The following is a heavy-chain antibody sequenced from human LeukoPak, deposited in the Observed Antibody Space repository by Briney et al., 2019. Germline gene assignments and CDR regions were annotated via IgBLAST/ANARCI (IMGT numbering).Heavy chain of an antibody. J-gene: IGHJ5*02. CDR1: GFTFSSYG. Sequence: PGGSLRLSCAASGFTFSSYGMSWVRQAPGKGLGWVSGIRSSGDSTYYADSVKGRFTISRDNSKNTLYLQMNSLRAEDTAVYYCAKGGPWFDPWGQGTLVTVSS. V-gene: IGHV3-23*01. CDR2: IRSSGDST. CDR3: AKGGPWFDP. D-gene: IGHD3-10*01.